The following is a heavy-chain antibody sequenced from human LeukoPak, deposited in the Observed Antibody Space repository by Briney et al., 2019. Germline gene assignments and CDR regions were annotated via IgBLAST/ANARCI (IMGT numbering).Heavy chain of an antibody. J-gene: IGHJ4*02. CDR1: GFTFSSYG. Sequence: GGSLRLSCAASGFTFSSYGMHWVRQAPGKGLEWVAVISYDGSNKYYADSVKGRFTISRDNSKNTLYLQMNSLRAEDTAVYYCAKDPRGGQWLEGLDYWGQGNLVTVSS. V-gene: IGHV3-30*18. CDR2: ISYDGSNK. CDR3: AKDPRGGQWLEGLDY. D-gene: IGHD6-19*01.